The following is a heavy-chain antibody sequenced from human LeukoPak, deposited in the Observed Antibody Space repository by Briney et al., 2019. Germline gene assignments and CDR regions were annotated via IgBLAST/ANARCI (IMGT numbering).Heavy chain of an antibody. J-gene: IGHJ4*02. CDR2: INPNSGGT. Sequence: ASVNVSCKASGYTFTGYYMHWVRQAPGQGLEWMGWINPNSGGTNYAQKFQGRATMTRDTSISTAYMELSRLRSDGTAVYYCARDQSYGSGSYQYPYWGQGTLVTVSS. V-gene: IGHV1-2*02. CDR3: ARDQSYGSGSYQYPY. D-gene: IGHD3-10*01. CDR1: GYTFTGYY.